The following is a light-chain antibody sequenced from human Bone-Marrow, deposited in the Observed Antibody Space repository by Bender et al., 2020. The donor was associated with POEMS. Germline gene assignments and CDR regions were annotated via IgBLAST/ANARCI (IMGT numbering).Light chain of an antibody. CDR3: QVWDSSSDHWV. Sequence: SYVLTQPPSVSVAPGQTATITCGGNNIGSKSVHWYQQKPGLAPVLVVYEDSDRPSQIPERFSGSNSGSTATLTISRVEAGDEGDFYCQVWDSSSDHWVFGGGTKLTVL. CDR1: NIGSKS. V-gene: IGLV3-21*02. J-gene: IGLJ3*02. CDR2: EDS.